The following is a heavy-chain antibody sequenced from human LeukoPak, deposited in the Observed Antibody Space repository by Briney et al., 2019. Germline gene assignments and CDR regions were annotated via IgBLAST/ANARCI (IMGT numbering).Heavy chain of an antibody. CDR2: MNPNSGNT. CDR3: ARAPYYYGVYYFDY. V-gene: IGHV1-8*01. Sequence: VTVXCKXSGYTFTSYDINWVRQATGQGLEWMGWMNPNSGNTGYAQKFQGRVTMTRNTSISTAYMELSSLRSEDTAVYYCARAPYYYGVYYFDYWGQGTLVTVSS. D-gene: IGHD3-10*01. CDR1: GYTFTSYD. J-gene: IGHJ4*02.